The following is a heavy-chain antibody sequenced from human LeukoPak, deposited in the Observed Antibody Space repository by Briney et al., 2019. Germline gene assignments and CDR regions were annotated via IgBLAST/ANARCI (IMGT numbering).Heavy chain of an antibody. V-gene: IGHV5-51*01. J-gene: IGHJ4*02. D-gene: IGHD2-15*01. CDR1: GYTFTSYY. CDR3: ARTPPRYCSGGSCYSGLDY. Sequence: KVSCKASGYTFTSYYMRWARQMPGKGLEWMGIISPADSDTTYSPSFQGQVSISVDKSISTAYLQWSSLKASDTAMYYCARTPPRYCSGGSCYSGLDYWGQGTLVTVSS. CDR2: ISPADSDT.